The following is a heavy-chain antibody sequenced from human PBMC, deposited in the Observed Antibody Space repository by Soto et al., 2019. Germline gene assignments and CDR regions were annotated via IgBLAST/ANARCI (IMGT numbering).Heavy chain of an antibody. CDR1: GGTFSSYA. D-gene: IGHD3-10*01. J-gene: IGHJ6*02. V-gene: IGHV1-69*01. CDR2: IIPIFGTA. CDR3: ASRFGELFPNYYGMAV. Sequence: QVQLVQSGAEVKKPGSSVKVSCKASGGTFSSYAISWVRQAPGQVLEWMGGIIPIFGTANYAQKFQGRVTITADESTSTDYMELSSLRSEDTAVYYCASRFGELFPNYYGMAVWGQGTTVTVSS.